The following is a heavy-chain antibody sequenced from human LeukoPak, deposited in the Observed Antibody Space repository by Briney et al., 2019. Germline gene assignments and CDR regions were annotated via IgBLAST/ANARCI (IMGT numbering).Heavy chain of an antibody. V-gene: IGHV4-39*07. Sequence: PSETLSLTCTVSGGSISSSSYYWGWIRQPPGKGLEWIGSIYYSGSTYYNPSLKSRVTISVDTSKNQFSLKLSSVTAADTAVYYCARFHVDENSGSGLDIWGQGTMVTVSS. J-gene: IGHJ3*02. D-gene: IGHD3-22*01. CDR2: IYYSGST. CDR1: GGSISSSSYY. CDR3: ARFHVDENSGSGLDI.